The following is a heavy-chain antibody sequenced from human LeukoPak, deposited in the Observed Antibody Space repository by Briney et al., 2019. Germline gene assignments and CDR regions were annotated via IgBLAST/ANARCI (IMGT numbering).Heavy chain of an antibody. V-gene: IGHV3-7*01. CDR2: INQDGRAI. J-gene: IGHJ4*02. CDR3: ARDSYRSIDY. Sequence: GGSLKLSCAASGFTFSDVWMSWVRQAPGKGLEWVANINQDGRAIYYVDSVKGRFSISRDNTNSLLYPQMDSLGAEDTAIYFCARDSYRSIDYWGRGTLVTVSS. CDR1: GFTFSDVW. D-gene: IGHD4-11*01.